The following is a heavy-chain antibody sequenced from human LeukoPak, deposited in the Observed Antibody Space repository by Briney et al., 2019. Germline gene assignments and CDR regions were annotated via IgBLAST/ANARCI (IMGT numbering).Heavy chain of an antibody. V-gene: IGHV1-2*02. J-gene: IGHJ4*02. CDR3: PVWFWEQTH. CDR2: ISPNSGGT. D-gene: IGHD3-10*01. CDR1: GYTFTDYN. Sequence: ASVKISCKASGYTFTDYNIHWVRQAPAQGLEWMGWISPNSGGTNYAQKFQGRVTMSRDTSITTAYIELSRLRSGGTAMYYGPVWFWEQTHGGQVTLVTVSS.